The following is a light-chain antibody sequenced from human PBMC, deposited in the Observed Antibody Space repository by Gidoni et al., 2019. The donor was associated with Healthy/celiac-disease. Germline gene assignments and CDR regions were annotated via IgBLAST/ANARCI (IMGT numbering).Light chain of an antibody. V-gene: IGLV1-51*01. CDR2: DDT. Sequence: QSVLTQPPSVPAPPGQKVTISCSGGNSNIEINYVSWYQQVPGAAPKLLIYDDTQRPAGISGRFSGSRSGTSATLGISGLQTGDEAIYYCGTWDSRLSLMVFGGGTKLTVL. CDR1: NSNIEINY. CDR3: GTWDSRLSLMV. J-gene: IGLJ2*01.